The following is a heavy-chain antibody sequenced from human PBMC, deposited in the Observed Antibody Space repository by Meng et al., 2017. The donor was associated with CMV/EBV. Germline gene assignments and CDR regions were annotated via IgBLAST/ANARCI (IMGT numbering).Heavy chain of an antibody. J-gene: IGHJ6*02. CDR2: IRSKAYGGTT. V-gene: IGHV3-49*04. CDR1: GFTFGDYA. CDR3: TREQGDVVVPVSIRDYYYYGMDV. Sequence: GESLKISCTASGFTFGDYAMRWVRQAPGKGLEWVGCIRSKAYGGTTEYAASGKCRFTSSRDDSKIIAYLHMNSLKTEDTTVYYCTREQGDVVVPVSIRDYYYYGMDVWGQGTTVTVSS. D-gene: IGHD2-2*01.